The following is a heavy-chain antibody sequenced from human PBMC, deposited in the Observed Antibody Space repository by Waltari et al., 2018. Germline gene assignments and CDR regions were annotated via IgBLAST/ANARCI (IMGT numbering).Heavy chain of an antibody. CDR3: ARDLIGVQGREVGDY. D-gene: IGHD3-10*01. Sequence: QVQLVQSGAEVKKPGASVKVSCKASGYTFTSYYMHWVRQAPGQGLEWMGIISPSGGSTSYARKFQGRVTITTDESTSTAYMELSSLRSEDTAVYYCARDLIGVQGREVGDYWGQGTLVTVSS. J-gene: IGHJ4*02. CDR1: GYTFTSYY. CDR2: ISPSGGST. V-gene: IGHV1-46*01.